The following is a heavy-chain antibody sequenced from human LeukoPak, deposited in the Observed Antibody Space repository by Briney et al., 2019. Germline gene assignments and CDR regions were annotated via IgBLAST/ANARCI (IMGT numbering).Heavy chain of an antibody. CDR1: GGSISSYY. V-gene: IGHV4-59*01. CDR3: ACLTTADAFDI. D-gene: IGHD3-22*01. Sequence: SETLSLTCTVSGGSISSYYWSWIRQPPGKGLEWIGYIYDSGSTNYNPSLKSRVTISVATSKHQFSLKLSSVAAADTAVYYCACLTTADAFDIWGQGTMVTVSS. CDR2: IYDSGST. J-gene: IGHJ3*02.